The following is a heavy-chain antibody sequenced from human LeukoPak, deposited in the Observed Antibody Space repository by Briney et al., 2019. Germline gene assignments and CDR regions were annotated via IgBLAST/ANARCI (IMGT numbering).Heavy chain of an antibody. CDR1: GYTFTGYY. V-gene: IGHV1-2*04. CDR2: INPNSGGT. Sequence: GASVKVSCKASGYTFTGYYMHWVRQAPGQGLEWMGWINPNSGGTNYAQKFQGWVTMTRDTSISTAYMGLSRLRSDNTAVYYCARAFGTAAGKFDYWGQGTLVTVSS. D-gene: IGHD6-13*01. J-gene: IGHJ4*02. CDR3: ARAFGTAAGKFDY.